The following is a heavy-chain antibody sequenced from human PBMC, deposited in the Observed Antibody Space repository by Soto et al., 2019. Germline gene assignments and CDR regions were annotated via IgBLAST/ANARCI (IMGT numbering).Heavy chain of an antibody. CDR1: GFTFSGSS. CDR3: ISHSPEDMIRT. V-gene: IGHV3-73*01. D-gene: IGHD2-15*01. CDR2: IRNKANSYAT. J-gene: IGHJ4*02. Sequence: LRLSCAASGFTFSGSSVHWVRQASGKGLEWVGRIRNKANSYATAYAASVRGRFTISRDDSKNTAFLQMNSLNTEDTAVYYCISHSPEDMIRTWGQGTLVTVSS.